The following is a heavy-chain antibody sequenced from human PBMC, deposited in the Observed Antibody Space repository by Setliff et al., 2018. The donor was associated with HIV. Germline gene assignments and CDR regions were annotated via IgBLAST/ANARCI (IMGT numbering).Heavy chain of an antibody. CDR3: ARGHCSGTNCYGVDYYGMDV. CDR2: VYYSGNT. J-gene: IGHJ6*02. V-gene: IGHV4-59*11. CDR1: GGSISSHY. D-gene: IGHD2-2*01. Sequence: SETLSLTCTVSGGSISSHYWSWVRQPPGKGLEWIGNVYYSGNTNYNPSLKSRVTISVDTSKNQFSLKLSSVTAADTAVYYCARGHCSGTNCYGVDYYGMDVWGQGTTVTVSS.